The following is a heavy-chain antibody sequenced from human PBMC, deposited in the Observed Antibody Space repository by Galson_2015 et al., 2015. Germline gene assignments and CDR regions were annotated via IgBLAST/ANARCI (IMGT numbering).Heavy chain of an antibody. V-gene: IGHV1-3*01. CDR2: INAGNGNT. Sequence: SVKVSCKASGYTFTSYAMHWVRQAPGQGLEWMGWINAGNGNTKYSQKFQGRVTITRDTSASTAYMELSGLRSEDTAVYYCARDFIYSSGSFDYWGQGTLVTVSS. D-gene: IGHD6-19*01. CDR3: ARDFIYSSGSFDY. J-gene: IGHJ4*02. CDR1: GYTFTSYA.